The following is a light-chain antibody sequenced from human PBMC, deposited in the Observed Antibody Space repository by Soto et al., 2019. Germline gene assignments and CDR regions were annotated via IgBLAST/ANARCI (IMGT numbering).Light chain of an antibody. CDR1: QSISSW. J-gene: IGKJ1*01. Sequence: DIPMTQSPSTLPASAGELVTITCRASQSISSWLAWYQQKPGKAPQLLIYDASSLESGVPSRFSGGGSGTEFTLTISSLQPDDFATYYCQQYKSYWTLGQGTKVDIK. CDR3: QQYKSYWT. CDR2: DAS. V-gene: IGKV1-5*01.